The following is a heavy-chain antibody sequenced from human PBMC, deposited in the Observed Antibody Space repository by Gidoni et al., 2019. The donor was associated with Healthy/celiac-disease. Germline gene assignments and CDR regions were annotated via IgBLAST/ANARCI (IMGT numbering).Heavy chain of an antibody. CDR1: GGTFSRYA. D-gene: IGHD3-3*01. Sequence: QVQLVQSGAEVKKPGSSVKVSCKASGGTFSRYAISWVRQAPGQGLEWMGGIIPIFGTANYAQKFQGRVTITADESTSTAYMELSSLRSEDTAVYYCARDSEYYDFWSAYYSTYYYYGMDVWGQGTTVTVSS. V-gene: IGHV1-69*01. CDR3: ARDSEYYDFWSAYYSTYYYYGMDV. CDR2: IIPIFGTA. J-gene: IGHJ6*02.